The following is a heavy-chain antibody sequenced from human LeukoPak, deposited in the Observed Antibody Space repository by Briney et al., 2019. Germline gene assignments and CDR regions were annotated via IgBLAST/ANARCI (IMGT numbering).Heavy chain of an antibody. CDR2: IYTSGST. V-gene: IGHV4-4*07. D-gene: IGHD2-2*01. CDR1: GGSISSYY. Sequence: SETLSLTCTVSGGSISSYYWSWIRQPAGKGLEWIGRIYTSGSTNYNPSLKGRVTMSVDTSKNQFSLKLSSVTAADTAVYYCAGQQDIVVVPASYYYMDVWGKGTTVTVSS. CDR3: AGQQDIVVVPASYYYMDV. J-gene: IGHJ6*03.